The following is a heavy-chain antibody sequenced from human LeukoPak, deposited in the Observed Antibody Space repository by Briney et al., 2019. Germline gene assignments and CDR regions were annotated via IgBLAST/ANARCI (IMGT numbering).Heavy chain of an antibody. CDR2: ISSSRSTI. V-gene: IGHV3-48*01. D-gene: IGHD3-3*01. Sequence: PGGSLRLSCAASRFTFSSYSVDWVRQAPGKGLEWVSYISSSRSTIYYADSVKGRFTISRDNVKNSLYLQMNSLRAEDTAVYYCARDFHSAYYDFWSGYKHPAYGMDVWGQGTTVTVSS. J-gene: IGHJ6*02. CDR1: RFTFSSYS. CDR3: ARDFHSAYYDFWSGYKHPAYGMDV.